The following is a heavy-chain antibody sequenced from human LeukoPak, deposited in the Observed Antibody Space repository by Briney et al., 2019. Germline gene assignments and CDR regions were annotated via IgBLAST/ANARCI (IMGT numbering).Heavy chain of an antibody. D-gene: IGHD3-16*02. J-gene: IGHJ4*02. V-gene: IGHV4-4*07. CDR3: ARDSPRVTFGGLIADFDS. CDR2: IYTSGST. Sequence: SETLSLTCTVSGGSISSYYWNWIRQPAGMGLGWIGRIYTSGSTNYNPSLKSRVTISVDKSKNQFSLKLRSVTDADTAVYYCARDSPRVTFGGLIADFDSWGQGTLVTVSS. CDR1: GGSISSYY.